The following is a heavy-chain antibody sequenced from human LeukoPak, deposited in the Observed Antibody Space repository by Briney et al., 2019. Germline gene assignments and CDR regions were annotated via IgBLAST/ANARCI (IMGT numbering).Heavy chain of an antibody. CDR3: ARGHYYDSSGYCLFDC. CDR2: ISAYNGNT. CDR1: GYTFTSYG. V-gene: IGHV1-18*01. Sequence: ASVKVSCKASGYTFTSYGISWVRQAPGQGLEWMGWISAYNGNTNYAQKLQGRVTMTTDTSTSTAYMELRSLRSEDTAVYYCARGHYYDSSGYCLFDCWGQGTLVTVSS. D-gene: IGHD3-22*01. J-gene: IGHJ4*02.